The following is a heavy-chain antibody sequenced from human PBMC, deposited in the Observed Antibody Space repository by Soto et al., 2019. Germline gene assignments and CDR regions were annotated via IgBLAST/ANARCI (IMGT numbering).Heavy chain of an antibody. CDR1: GGSFSGYY. Sequence: PXATLSLTCAVYGGSFSGYYWSWMRQPPGKGLEWIGEINHSGSTNYNPSLKSRVTISVDTSKNQFSLKLSSVTAADTAVYYCARTMVYASYNWFDPWGQGTLVTVSS. D-gene: IGHD2-8*01. V-gene: IGHV4-34*01. J-gene: IGHJ5*02. CDR3: ARTMVYASYNWFDP. CDR2: INHSGST.